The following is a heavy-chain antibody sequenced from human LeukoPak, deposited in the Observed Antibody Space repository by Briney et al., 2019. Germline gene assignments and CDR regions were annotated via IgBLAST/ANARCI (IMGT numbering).Heavy chain of an antibody. CDR1: GFTFSRYA. CDR2: ITSSGSST. V-gene: IGHV3-23*01. D-gene: IGHD5-12*01. Sequence: PGGSLRLSCAASGFTFSRYAIHWVRQAPGKGLEWVSVITSSGSSTDYVDSVKGRFTISRDNSKNTVFLQVNSLRDEDTAVYCCARDPYSGDYGPYYYYYMDVWGKGTTVTVSS. J-gene: IGHJ6*03. CDR3: ARDPYSGDYGPYYYYYMDV.